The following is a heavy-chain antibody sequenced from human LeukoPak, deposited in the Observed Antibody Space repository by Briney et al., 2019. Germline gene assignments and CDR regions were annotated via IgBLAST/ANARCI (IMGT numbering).Heavy chain of an antibody. CDR2: IYSGGST. D-gene: IGHD3-16*01. CDR3: ARDGGWNFDY. V-gene: IGHV3-66*01. CDR1: GFTVSTNY. J-gene: IGHJ4*02. Sequence: PGGSLRLSWAASGFTVSTNYMSWVRQAPGKGLEWVSVIYSGGSTYYAESVKGRFTISRDNSKNTLYLQMNSLRAEDTAVYYCARDGGWNFDYWGQGTLVTVSS.